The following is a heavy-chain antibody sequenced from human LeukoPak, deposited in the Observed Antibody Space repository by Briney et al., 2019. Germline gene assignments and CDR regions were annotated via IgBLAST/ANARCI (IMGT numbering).Heavy chain of an antibody. Sequence: PSETLSLTCTVSGGSVSSADYYWSWIRQPPGKGLEWIGEINHSGSTNYNPSLKSRVTISVDTSKNQFSLKLGSVTAADTAVYYCARIRYYYDSSGYYGPHFYYYYGMDVWGQGTTVTVSS. V-gene: IGHV4-34*01. CDR2: INHSGST. CDR3: ARIRYYYDSSGYYGPHFYYYYGMDV. CDR1: GGSVSSADYY. J-gene: IGHJ6*02. D-gene: IGHD3-22*01.